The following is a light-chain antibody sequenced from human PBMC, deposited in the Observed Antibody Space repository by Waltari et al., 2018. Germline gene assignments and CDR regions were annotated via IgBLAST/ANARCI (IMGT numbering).Light chain of an antibody. CDR1: ESISSW. J-gene: IGKJ1*01. CDR2: KAS. Sequence: DIQMTQSPSTLSASVGDRVTITCRASESISSWLAWYQQKPGKAPKLLIYKASSLESGLPSRFSGSGSGTEFTLTISSLQPDDFATYYCQQYNSYSPWTFGQGTKVEIK. CDR3: QQYNSYSPWT. V-gene: IGKV1-5*03.